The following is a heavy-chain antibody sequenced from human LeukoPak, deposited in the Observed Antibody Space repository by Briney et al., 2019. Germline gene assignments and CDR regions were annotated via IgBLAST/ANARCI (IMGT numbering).Heavy chain of an antibody. CDR2: ISYSGST. J-gene: IGHJ4*02. CDR1: GGSISNYY. CDR3: ARGSRRLADFHY. D-gene: IGHD1-26*01. Sequence: SETLSLTCTVSGGSISNYYWSWIRQPPGKGLEWIGTISYSGSTYYNPSLQSRVTISVDTSKNQFSLELSSVTAADTAVYYCARGSRRLADFHYWGQGTLVTVSS. V-gene: IGHV4-59*04.